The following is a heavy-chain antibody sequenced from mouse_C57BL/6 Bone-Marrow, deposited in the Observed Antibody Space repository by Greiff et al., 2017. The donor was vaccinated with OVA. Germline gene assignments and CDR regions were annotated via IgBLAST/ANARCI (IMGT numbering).Heavy chain of an antibody. D-gene: IGHD4-1*02. CDR1: GYTFTDYY. J-gene: IGHJ4*01. CDR3: ARRFCMSTGTGYYAMDY. CDR2: INPNNGGT. V-gene: IGHV1-26*01. Sequence: EVQLQQSGPELVKPGASVKISCKASGYTFTDYYMNWVKQSHGKSLEWIGDINPNNGGTSYNQKFKGKATLTVDKSSSTAYMELRSLTSEDSAVYYCARRFCMSTGTGYYAMDYWGQGTSVTVSS.